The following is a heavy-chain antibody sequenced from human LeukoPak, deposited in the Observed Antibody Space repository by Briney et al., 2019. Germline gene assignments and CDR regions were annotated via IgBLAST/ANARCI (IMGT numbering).Heavy chain of an antibody. CDR3: ARGTRSSGYDFDY. V-gene: IGHV1-2*06. J-gene: IGHJ4*02. D-gene: IGHD3-22*01. Sequence: ASVKVSCKASGYTFTGYYMHWVRQAPGQGLEWMGRINPNSGGTNYAQKFQGRVTMTRDTSISTAYMELSRLRSDDTAVYYCARGTRSSGYDFDYWGREPWSPSPQ. CDR2: INPNSGGT. CDR1: GYTFTGYY.